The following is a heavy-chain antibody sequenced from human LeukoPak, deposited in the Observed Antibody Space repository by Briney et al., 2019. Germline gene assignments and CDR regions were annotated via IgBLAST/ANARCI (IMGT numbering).Heavy chain of an antibody. CDR3: ARGLLGAITTFDY. V-gene: IGHV3-7*05. CDR2: IKNDGGEI. D-gene: IGHD3-16*01. CDR1: GYSFTTYW. Sequence: GGSLRLSCKGSGYSFTTYWIGWVRQPPGKGLEWVATIKNDGGEIYYVDSVKGRFTISRDNAKNSLYLQMNSLRAEDTAVYYCARGLLGAITTFDYWGQGTLVTVSS. J-gene: IGHJ4*02.